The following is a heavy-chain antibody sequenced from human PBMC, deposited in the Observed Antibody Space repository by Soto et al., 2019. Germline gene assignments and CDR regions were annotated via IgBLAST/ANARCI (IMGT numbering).Heavy chain of an antibody. CDR1: GFTFSSYG. CDR2: IKSKTDGGTT. J-gene: IGHJ4*02. D-gene: IGHD6-13*01. CDR3: TTVGSITAAGTPFDY. Sequence: GGSLRLSCAASGFTFSSYGMHWVRQAPGKGLEWVGRIKSKTDGGTTDYAAPVKGRFTISRDDSKSTLYLQMDGLKTEDTAVYYCTTVGSITAAGTPFDYWGQGTLVTVSS. V-gene: IGHV3-15*07.